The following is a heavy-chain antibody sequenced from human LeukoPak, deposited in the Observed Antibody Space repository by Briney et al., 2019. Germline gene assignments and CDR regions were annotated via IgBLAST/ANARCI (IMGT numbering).Heavy chain of an antibody. Sequence: GGSLRLSCAASGFTFSSYSMNWVRQAPGKGLEWVSYISSSSSTIYYADSVKGRFTISRDNAKNSLYLQMNSLRDEDTAVYYCARADRGSPWVDAFDIWGQGTMVTVSS. J-gene: IGHJ3*02. CDR1: GFTFSSYS. CDR3: ARADRGSPWVDAFDI. D-gene: IGHD1-26*01. V-gene: IGHV3-48*02. CDR2: ISSSSSTI.